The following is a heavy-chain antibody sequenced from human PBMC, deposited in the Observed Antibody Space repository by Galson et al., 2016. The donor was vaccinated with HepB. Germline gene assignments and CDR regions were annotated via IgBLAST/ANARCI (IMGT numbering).Heavy chain of an antibody. V-gene: IGHV1-58*01. CDR3: AADSGGVNVRWRYGMDA. CDR1: GFSFSNSA. CDR2: IVVGSGNT. J-gene: IGHJ6*02. D-gene: IGHD3-16*01. Sequence: SVKVSCKASGFSFSNSAVQWVRQARGQRLEWIGWIVVGSGNTNYAQKFQERVTISRDMSTETAYLDLSSLASEDTAVYYCAADSGGVNVRWRYGMDAWGQGTTVTVSS.